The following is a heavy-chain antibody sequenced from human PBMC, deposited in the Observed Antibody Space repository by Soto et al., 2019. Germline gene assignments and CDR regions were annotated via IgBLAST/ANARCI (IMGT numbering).Heavy chain of an antibody. J-gene: IGHJ5*02. Sequence: ASVKVSCKASGYTFTGYYMHWVRQAPGQGLEWMGWINPNSGGINYAQKFQGRVTMTRDTSISTAYMELSRLRSDDTAVYYCALHSGYDQKDRPWGQGTLVTVSS. D-gene: IGHD5-12*01. CDR3: ALHSGYDQKDRP. V-gene: IGHV1-2*02. CDR1: GYTFTGYY. CDR2: INPNSGGI.